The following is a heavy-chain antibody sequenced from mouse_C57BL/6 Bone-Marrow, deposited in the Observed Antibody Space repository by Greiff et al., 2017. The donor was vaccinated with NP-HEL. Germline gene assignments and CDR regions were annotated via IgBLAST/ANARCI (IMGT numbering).Heavy chain of an antibody. CDR1: GYTFTSYW. CDR2: INPSNGGT. J-gene: IGHJ1*03. D-gene: IGHD4-1*01. V-gene: IGHV1-53*01. Sequence: VQLQQPGTELVKPGASVKLSCKASGYTFTSYWMHWVKQRPGQGLEWIGNINPSNGGTNYNEKFKSKATLTVDKSSSTAYMQLSSLTSEDSAVYYCARDVNWDARYWYFDVWGTGTTVTVSS. CDR3: ARDVNWDARYWYFDV.